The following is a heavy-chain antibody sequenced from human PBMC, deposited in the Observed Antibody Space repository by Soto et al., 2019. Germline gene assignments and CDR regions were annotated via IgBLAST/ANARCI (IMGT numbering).Heavy chain of an antibody. Sequence: ASVKVSCKVSGYTLTELSMHWVRQAPGKGLEWMGGFDPEDGETIYAQKFQGRVTMTEDTSTDTAYMELSSLRSEDTAVYYCALKSGSYGNSNWFDPWGQGTLVTVSS. CDR3: ALKSGSYGNSNWFDP. J-gene: IGHJ5*02. CDR2: FDPEDGET. V-gene: IGHV1-24*01. D-gene: IGHD1-26*01. CDR1: GYTLTELS.